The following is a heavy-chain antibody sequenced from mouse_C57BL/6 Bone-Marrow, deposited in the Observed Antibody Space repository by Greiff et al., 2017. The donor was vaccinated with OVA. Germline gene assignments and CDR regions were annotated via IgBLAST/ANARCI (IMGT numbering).Heavy chain of an antibody. CDR1: GFTIKDYY. Sequence: EVQLQQSGAELVKPGASVKLSCTASGFTIKDYYMHWVKQRTEQGLEWIGRIDPEDGETKSAPKFQGKATITADTSSNTAYLQLSSLTSEDTAVYYCAQNWPDNWYFDVWGTGTTVTVSS. D-gene: IGHD4-1*01. CDR3: AQNWPDNWYFDV. V-gene: IGHV14-2*01. J-gene: IGHJ1*03. CDR2: IDPEDGET.